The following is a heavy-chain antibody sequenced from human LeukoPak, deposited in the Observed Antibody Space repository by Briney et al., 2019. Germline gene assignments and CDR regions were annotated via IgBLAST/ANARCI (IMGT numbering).Heavy chain of an antibody. D-gene: IGHD2-15*01. CDR1: GFTFSSYS. CDR2: ISNGGVAT. Sequence: PGGSLRLSCAASGFTFSSYSMNWVRQAPGKGLEWVSGISNGGVATYYADSVKGRFTVSRDNSKNTLYLQMNSLRADDTAIYYCAKGPDKYCTAGSCYGASWGQGTQVTVSS. V-gene: IGHV3-23*01. CDR3: AKGPDKYCTAGSCYGAS. J-gene: IGHJ5*02.